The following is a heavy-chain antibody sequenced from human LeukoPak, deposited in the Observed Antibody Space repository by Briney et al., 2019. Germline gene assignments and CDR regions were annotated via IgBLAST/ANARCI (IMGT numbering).Heavy chain of an antibody. J-gene: IGHJ4*02. Sequence: SETLSLTCTVSGGSISSSSYYWGWIRQPPGKGLEWIGSIYYSGSTYYNPSLKSRVTISVDTSKNQFSLKLSSVTAADTAVYYCARGQPYYDFWSGYPLFDYWGQGTLVTVSS. CDR1: GGSISSSSYY. CDR3: ARGQPYYDFWSGYPLFDY. CDR2: IYYSGST. V-gene: IGHV4-39*01. D-gene: IGHD3-3*01.